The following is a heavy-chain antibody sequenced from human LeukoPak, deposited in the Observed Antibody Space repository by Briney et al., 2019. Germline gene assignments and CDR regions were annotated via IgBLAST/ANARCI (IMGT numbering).Heavy chain of an antibody. Sequence: GGSLRLSCVASGFTFSTYAMIWVRQAPGKGLEWVSTISGSGGSTYYADSVKGRFTISRDNSKNTLYLQMNSLRAEDTAVYYCAKDRPEGDYFDYWGQGTLVTVSS. J-gene: IGHJ4*02. CDR2: ISGSGGST. CDR1: GFTFSTYA. CDR3: AKDRPEGDYFDY. V-gene: IGHV3-23*01. D-gene: IGHD1-14*01.